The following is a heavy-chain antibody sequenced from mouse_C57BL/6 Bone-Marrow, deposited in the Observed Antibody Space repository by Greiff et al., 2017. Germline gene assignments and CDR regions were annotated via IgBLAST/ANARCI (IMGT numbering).Heavy chain of an antibody. J-gene: IGHJ2*01. CDR1: GYTFTSYW. V-gene: IGHV1-50*01. CDR3: AAGEYYGSSSYFDY. D-gene: IGHD1-1*01. CDR2: IDPSDSYT. Sequence: QVQLQQPGAELVKPGASVKLSCKASGYTFTSYWMQWVKQRPGQGLEWIGEIDPSDSYTNYNQKFKGKATLTVDTSSSTAYMQLSSLTSEDSAVYYCAAGEYYGSSSYFDYWGQGTTLTVSS.